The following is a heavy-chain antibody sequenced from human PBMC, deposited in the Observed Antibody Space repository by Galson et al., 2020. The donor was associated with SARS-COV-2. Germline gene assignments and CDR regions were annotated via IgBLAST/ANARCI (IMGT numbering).Heavy chain of an antibody. J-gene: IGHJ5*02. D-gene: IGHD3-22*01. CDR2: ISPTGST. CDR3: ARFRGTMNP. Sequence: SQASETLSLTCDVYGWSFSGYYWGWIRQSPGKGLEWIGEISPTGSTNYNPSLKSRVTISVDTSKNPFSLKLSSVTAADTAVYYGARFRGTMNPWGQGTLVTVAS. V-gene: IGHV4-34*01. CDR1: GWSFSGYY.